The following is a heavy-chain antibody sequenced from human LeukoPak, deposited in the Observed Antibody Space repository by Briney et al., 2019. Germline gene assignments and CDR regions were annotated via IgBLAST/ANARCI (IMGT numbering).Heavy chain of an antibody. CDR3: ARAYSRLPDYAFDI. CDR2: IKQDGSEK. V-gene: IGHV3-7*01. Sequence: PGGSLRLSCAASGFTFSSYWMSWVRQAPGKGLEWVANIKQDGSEKYYVDSVKGRFTISRDNAKNSLYLQMNSLRAEDTAVYYCARAYSRLPDYAFDIWGQGTMVTVSS. J-gene: IGHJ3*02. CDR1: GFTFSSYW. D-gene: IGHD2-2*01.